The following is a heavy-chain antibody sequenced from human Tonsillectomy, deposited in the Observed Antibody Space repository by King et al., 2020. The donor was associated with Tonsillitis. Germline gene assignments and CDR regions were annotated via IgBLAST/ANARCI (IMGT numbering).Heavy chain of an antibody. CDR1: GFTFSSYA. V-gene: IGHV3-23*04. CDR2: ISGSGGST. Sequence: VQLVESGGGLVQPGGSLRLSCAASGFTFSSYAMSWVRQAPGKGLEWVSGISGSGGSTYYADSVKGRFIISRDNSKNTLYLQMKSLRAEVTAVYYCAKAAQPNRDWYFDLWGRGTLVTVSS. CDR3: AKAAQPNRDWYFDL. D-gene: IGHD1-14*01. J-gene: IGHJ2*01.